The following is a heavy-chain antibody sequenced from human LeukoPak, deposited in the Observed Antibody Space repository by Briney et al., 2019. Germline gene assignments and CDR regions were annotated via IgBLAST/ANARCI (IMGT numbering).Heavy chain of an antibody. CDR3: ARDRYSDHQWELQDY. Sequence: GGSLRLSCAASGFTFSSYAMHWVRQAPGKGLEWVAVISYDGSNKYYADSVKGRFTISRDNSKNTLYLQMNSLRAEDTAVYYCARDRYSDHQWELQDYWGQGTLVTVSS. CDR2: ISYDGSNK. V-gene: IGHV3-30*04. J-gene: IGHJ4*02. CDR1: GFTFSSYA. D-gene: IGHD1-26*01.